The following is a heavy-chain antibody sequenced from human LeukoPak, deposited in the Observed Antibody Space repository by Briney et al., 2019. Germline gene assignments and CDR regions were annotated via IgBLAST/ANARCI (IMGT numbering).Heavy chain of an antibody. CDR2: ISGSGGGT. D-gene: IGHD6-13*01. V-gene: IGHV3-23*01. J-gene: IGHJ4*02. CDR1: GFTFGSYA. Sequence: PGRSLRLSCAASGFTFGSYAMHWVRQAPGKGLEWVSGISGSGGGTYHADSVKGRFTISRDNSKNTLYLQMNNLRVEDAAIYYCARDRSDSDTWYAGSHWGQGTLVTVSS. CDR3: ARDRSDSDTWYAGSH.